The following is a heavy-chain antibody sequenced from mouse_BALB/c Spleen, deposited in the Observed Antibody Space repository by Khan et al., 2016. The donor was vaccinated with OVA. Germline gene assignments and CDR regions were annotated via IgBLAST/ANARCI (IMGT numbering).Heavy chain of an antibody. CDR2: ISNLAYSI. Sequence: EVELVESGGGLVQPGGSRKLSCAASGFIFSDYGMAWVRQAPGKGPEWVAFISNLAYSIYYADTVTGRFNISRENAKKTLYLEMSSLRSEDTAMYYCARSWTMDYWGQGTSVTVSS. CDR1: GFIFSDYG. CDR3: ARSWTMDY. V-gene: IGHV5-15*02. J-gene: IGHJ4*01.